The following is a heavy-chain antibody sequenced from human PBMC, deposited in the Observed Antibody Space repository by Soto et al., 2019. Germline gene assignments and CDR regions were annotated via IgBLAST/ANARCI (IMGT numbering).Heavy chain of an antibody. CDR3: ARETFIPAADHFDS. D-gene: IGHD6-13*01. CDR1: GFTFVRHW. V-gene: IGHV5-51*01. J-gene: IGHJ4*02. CDR2: IYPGDSDA. Sequence: EVQLVQSGAEVKKPGESLTISCKGSGFTFVRHWIGWVRQVPGKGLEWMGTIYPGDSDARYSPSFQGLVTMSADKSINTVYLRWSSLQASDSGIYFCARETFIPAADHFDSWGQGTPVTVSS.